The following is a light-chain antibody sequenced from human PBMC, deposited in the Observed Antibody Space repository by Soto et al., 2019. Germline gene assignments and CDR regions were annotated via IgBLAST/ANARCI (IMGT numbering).Light chain of an antibody. CDR2: DAS. CDR1: QSISRW. V-gene: IGKV1-5*01. J-gene: IGKJ1*01. Sequence: DIQMTQSPSSLSASVGDRVTITCLASQSISRWLAWYQQKPGKAPKVLIDDASRLESGVPSRFSRSGSGKEFTLNIRSLQSEDFAVYCCQQYNNLPPWAFGPRPKVDI. CDR3: QQYNNLPPWA.